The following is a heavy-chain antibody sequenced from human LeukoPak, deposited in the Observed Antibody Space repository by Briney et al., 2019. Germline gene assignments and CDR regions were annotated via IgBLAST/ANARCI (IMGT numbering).Heavy chain of an antibody. Sequence: PGGSLRLSCAASGFTFSSCAMSWVRQAPGKGLEWVSTISRSGDTTYYADSVKGRSAISRDNSKNTLYLQMNSLRAEDTAIYYCAKWSSSSWYDYWGQGTLVTVSS. CDR3: AKWSSSSWYDY. CDR1: GFTFSSCA. D-gene: IGHD6-13*01. CDR2: ISRSGDTT. V-gene: IGHV3-23*01. J-gene: IGHJ4*02.